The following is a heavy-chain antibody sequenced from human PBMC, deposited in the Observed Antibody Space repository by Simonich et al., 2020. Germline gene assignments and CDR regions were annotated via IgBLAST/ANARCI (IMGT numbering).Heavy chain of an antibody. CDR3: ARTNTMRELDTMVRGVDYFDY. CDR2: NIPILAIE. V-gene: IGHV1-69*09. Sequence: QVQLVQSGAEVKKPGSSVKVSCKASGGTFSSYAISWVRQAPGQGLEWMGGNIPILAIENYAQKFQGRVTITAEKSTSTSYMELSSLRSEDTAVYYCARTNTMRELDTMVRGVDYFDYWGQGTLVTVSS. J-gene: IGHJ4*02. CDR1: GGTFSSYA. D-gene: IGHD3-10*01.